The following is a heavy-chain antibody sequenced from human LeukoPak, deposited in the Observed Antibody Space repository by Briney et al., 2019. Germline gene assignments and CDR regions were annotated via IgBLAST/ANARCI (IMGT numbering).Heavy chain of an antibody. CDR2: IYSGGRT. J-gene: IGHJ4*02. CDR3: ARAIGFGDYFDY. D-gene: IGHD3-16*01. Sequence: GGSLRLSCAASGFTVSNNYMSWARQAPGKGLEWVSLIYSGGRTYFADSVEGRFTISRDNSKNTVYLQMNSLRAEDTAVYYCARAIGFGDYFDYWGQGTLLTVSS. V-gene: IGHV3-66*01. CDR1: GFTVSNNY.